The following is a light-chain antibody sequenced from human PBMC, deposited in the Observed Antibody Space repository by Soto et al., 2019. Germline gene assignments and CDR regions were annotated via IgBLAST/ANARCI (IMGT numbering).Light chain of an antibody. Sequence: QSVLTQHRSVSGSPGQSVTVSCTGTSRDVGIYNYVSWYQQRPGTAPKVMIYDVTKRPSGVPDRFSGSKSANTASLTISGLQADDEADYYCCSYAGNYTLLFGGGTKVTVL. CDR1: SRDVGIYNY. CDR3: CSYAGNYTLL. J-gene: IGLJ2*01. V-gene: IGLV2-11*01. CDR2: DVT.